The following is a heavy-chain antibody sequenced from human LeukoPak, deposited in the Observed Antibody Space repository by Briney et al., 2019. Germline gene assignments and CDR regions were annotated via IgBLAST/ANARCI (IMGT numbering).Heavy chain of an antibody. V-gene: IGHV4-39*01. CDR3: ARNLCYDILTGRIDY. CDR2: IYYSGST. D-gene: IGHD3-9*01. J-gene: IGHJ4*02. Sequence: SETLSLTCTVSGGSISSSSYYWGWIRQPPGKGLEWIGSIYYSGSTYYNPSLKSRVTISVDTSKNQFSLKLSSVTAADTAVYYCARNLCYDILTGRIDYWGQGTLVTVSS. CDR1: GGSISSSSYY.